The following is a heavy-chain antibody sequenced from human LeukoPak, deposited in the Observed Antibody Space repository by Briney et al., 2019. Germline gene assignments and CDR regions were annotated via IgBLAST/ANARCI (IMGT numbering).Heavy chain of an antibody. J-gene: IGHJ5*02. CDR2: LYSNGGK. Sequence: GGSLRLSRVASGFSVSSYGMSWVRQAPGKAPEWVSLLYSNGGKYYADSVQGRFIISRDNSKNTLYLQMNNLRVEVTAVYHCVRDRAEGRAWVEFDPWGQGTVVTVSS. V-gene: IGHV3-66*03. CDR3: VRDRAEGRAWVEFDP. CDR1: GFSVSSYG.